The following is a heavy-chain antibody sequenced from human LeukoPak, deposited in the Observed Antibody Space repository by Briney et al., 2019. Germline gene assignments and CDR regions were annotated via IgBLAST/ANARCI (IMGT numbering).Heavy chain of an antibody. CDR2: IYLADSDA. J-gene: IGHJ6*02. CDR1: GYSYNSYW. Sequence: GESLKISRKGSGYSYNSYWIGWVRQMPGKGLEWMGIIYLADSDARYSPSFQGQVTISADKSINNAYLQWSSLKASDTAMYYCTRATYYGSGYYYYGMDVWGQGTTVTVSS. CDR3: TRATYYGSGYYYYGMDV. D-gene: IGHD3-10*01. V-gene: IGHV5-51*01.